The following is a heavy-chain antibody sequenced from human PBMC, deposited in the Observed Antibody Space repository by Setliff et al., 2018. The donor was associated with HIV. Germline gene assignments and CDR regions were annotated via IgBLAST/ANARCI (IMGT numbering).Heavy chain of an antibody. D-gene: IGHD1-26*01. V-gene: IGHV3-66*01. CDR1: GFTVSSSY. J-gene: IGHJ4*02. CDR2: IYSDGST. CDR3: ARDATRGGDFDF. Sequence: GGSLRLSCEASGFTVSSSYMAWVRQAPGKGLEWVSTIYSDGSTYHRDSVKGRFTMSRDNAKNLVYLEMNSLKVEDTAVYYCARDATRGGDFDFWGQGTLVTVSS.